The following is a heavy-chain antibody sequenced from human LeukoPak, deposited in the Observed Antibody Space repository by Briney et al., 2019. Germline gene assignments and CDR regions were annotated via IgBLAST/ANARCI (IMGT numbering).Heavy chain of an antibody. J-gene: IGHJ6*03. Sequence: ASVKVSCKASGYTFTGYYMHWVRQAPGQGLEWMGWINPNGGGTNYAQKFQGRVTITRNTSISTAYMELSSLRSEDTAVYYCARGDLGYCSSTSCYPYYYYYYMDVWGKGTTVTVSS. CDR2: INPNGGGT. D-gene: IGHD2-2*01. V-gene: IGHV1-2*02. CDR1: GYTFTGYY. CDR3: ARGDLGYCSSTSCYPYYYYYYMDV.